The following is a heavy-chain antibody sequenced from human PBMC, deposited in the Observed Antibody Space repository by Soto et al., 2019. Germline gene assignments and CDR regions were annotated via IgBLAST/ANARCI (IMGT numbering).Heavy chain of an antibody. CDR2: IIPISGTA. CDR1: GGTFSSYA. J-gene: IGHJ6*02. Sequence: QVQLVQSGAEVKKPGSSVKVSCKASGGTFSSYAISWVRQAPGQGLEWMGGIIPISGTAHYAQKFQGRVTITADESTNMELSSLRSEDTAVYYCARSQGSSTSLEIYYYYYYGMDVWGQGTTVTVSS. D-gene: IGHD2-2*01. V-gene: IGHV1-69*01. CDR3: ARSQGSSTSLEIYYYYYYGMDV.